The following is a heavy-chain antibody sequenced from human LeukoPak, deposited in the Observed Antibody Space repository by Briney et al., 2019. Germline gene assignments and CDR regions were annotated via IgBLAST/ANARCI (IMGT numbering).Heavy chain of an antibody. CDR2: IYYIGST. CDR3: ATGAGGWFDP. V-gene: IGHV4-59*01. J-gene: IGHJ5*02. CDR1: GGSISSYY. Sequence: SETLSPTCTVSGGSISSYYCNWIRQPPGKGLEWIGYIYYIGSTNYNPSLKSRVTISVETSRNQFSLKLNSVTAADTAVYYCATGAGGWFDPWGQGTLVTVSS.